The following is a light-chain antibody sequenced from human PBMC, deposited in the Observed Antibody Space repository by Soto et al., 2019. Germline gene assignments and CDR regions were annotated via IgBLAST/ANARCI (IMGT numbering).Light chain of an antibody. CDR2: SNN. CDR1: NSNIGRNT. CDR3: AAWDESPNVPV. V-gene: IGLV1-44*01. Sequence: QSVLTQPPSASGTPGQRVTISCSGSNSNIGRNTVNWYQQLPGAAPNLLIYSNNARPSGVPDRCSGSTSGTSASLAISGLQSEDEADYYCAAWDESPNVPVFGGGTKLTVL. J-gene: IGLJ2*01.